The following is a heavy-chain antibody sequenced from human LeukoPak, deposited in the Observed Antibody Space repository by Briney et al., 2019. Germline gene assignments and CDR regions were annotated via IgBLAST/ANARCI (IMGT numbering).Heavy chain of an antibody. J-gene: IGHJ6*02. CDR3: ARTTPGSYSSSWYDYYYYYGMDV. V-gene: IGHV4-59*01. CDR2: IYYSGSP. D-gene: IGHD6-13*01. CDR1: GGSISSYY. Sequence: SETLSLTCTVPGGSISSYYWRWIRQPPGKGLEWIGYIYYSGSPNYNHSHKSRVNISVDTSKDQFSLKLSSVTAADTAVYYCARTTPGSYSSSWYDYYYYYGMDVWGQGTTVTVSS.